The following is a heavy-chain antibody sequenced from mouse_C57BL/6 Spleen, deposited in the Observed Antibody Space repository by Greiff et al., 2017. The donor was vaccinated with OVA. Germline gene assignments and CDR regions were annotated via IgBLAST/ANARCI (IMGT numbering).Heavy chain of an antibody. CDR2: IYPGSGNT. J-gene: IGHJ4*01. CDR3: AREGNYDYAMDY. V-gene: IGHV1-66*01. CDR1: GYSFTSYY. Sequence: VMLVESGPELVKPGASVKISCKASGYSFTSYYIHWVKQRPGQGLEWIGWIYPGSGNTKYNEKFKGKATLTADTSSSTAYMQLSSLTSEDSAVYYCAREGNYDYAMDYWGQGTSVTVSS. D-gene: IGHD2-1*01.